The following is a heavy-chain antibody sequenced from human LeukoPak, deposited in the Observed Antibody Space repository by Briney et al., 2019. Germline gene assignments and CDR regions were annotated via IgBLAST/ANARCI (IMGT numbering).Heavy chain of an antibody. CDR3: AREVGYCSSTSCYTWFDP. CDR2: IYTSGST. Sequence: SETLSLTCGVYGGSFSGYYWSWIRQPAGKGLEWIGRIYTSGSTNYNPSLKSRVTMSVDTSKNQFSLKLSSVTAADTAVYYCAREVGYCSSTSCYTWFDPWGQGTLVTVSS. CDR1: GGSFSGYY. J-gene: IGHJ5*02. D-gene: IGHD2-2*02. V-gene: IGHV4-4*07.